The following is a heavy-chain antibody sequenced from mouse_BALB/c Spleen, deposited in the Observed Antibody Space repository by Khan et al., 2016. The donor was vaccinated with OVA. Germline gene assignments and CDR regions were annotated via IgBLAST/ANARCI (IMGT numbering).Heavy chain of an antibody. J-gene: IGHJ3*01. CDR3: ARRGQYGIWAY. CDR1: GYTFTTFW. D-gene: IGHD2-1*01. V-gene: IGHV1-7*01. Sequence: VQLQESGAELAQPGASVKMSCKTSGYTFTTFWMHWVKQRPGQGLEWIGYINPSTGYTEYNQRFKDKATLTTDKSSSTAYIQLSRRKSDDDAVYYCARRGQYGIWAYWGKGTLVTGSA. CDR2: INPSTGYT.